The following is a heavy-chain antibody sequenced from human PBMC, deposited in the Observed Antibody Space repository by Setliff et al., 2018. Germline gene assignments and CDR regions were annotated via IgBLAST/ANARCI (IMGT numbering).Heavy chain of an antibody. Sequence: SETLSLTCAAYGGTFSDYHWTWIRQSPEKGLEWIGEINHRGSTNYNPSLKSRVTISIDTSRNQFSLKLISMIAADTAVYYCARGRNIAARLLDSWGQGTLVTVSS. CDR1: GGTFSDYH. V-gene: IGHV4-34*01. J-gene: IGHJ4*02. D-gene: IGHD6-6*01. CDR3: ARGRNIAARLLDS. CDR2: INHRGST.